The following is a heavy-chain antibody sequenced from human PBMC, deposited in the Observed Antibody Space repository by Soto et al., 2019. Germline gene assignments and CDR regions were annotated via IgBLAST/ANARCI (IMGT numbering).Heavy chain of an antibody. J-gene: IGHJ4*02. CDR1: GGSLSSYY. D-gene: IGHD1-1*01. Sequence: PSETLSLTCTVSGGSLSSYYWSWIRRPPGMGLEWIASISYSGTTNYNSSLKSRVTISIDTSKNQFSLKFNSVTAADTAVYYCAREGYNFDPFDYWGQGALVTVSS. V-gene: IGHV4-59*01. CDR2: ISYSGTT. CDR3: AREGYNFDPFDY.